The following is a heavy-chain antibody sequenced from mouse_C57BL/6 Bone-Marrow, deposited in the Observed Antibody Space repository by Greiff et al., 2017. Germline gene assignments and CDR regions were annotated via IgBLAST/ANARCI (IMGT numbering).Heavy chain of an antibody. CDR2: IYPGDGDT. CDR3: ERFYYGIQYYFDY. CDR1: GYAFSSSW. D-gene: IGHD2-1*01. Sequence: VQLQQSGPELVKPGASVKISCKASGYAFSSSWMNWVKQRPGKGLEWIGRIYPGDGDTNYNGKFKGKATLTADKSSSTAYMQLSSLTSEDSAVYFCERFYYGIQYYFDYWGQGTTLTVSS. J-gene: IGHJ2*01. V-gene: IGHV1-82*01.